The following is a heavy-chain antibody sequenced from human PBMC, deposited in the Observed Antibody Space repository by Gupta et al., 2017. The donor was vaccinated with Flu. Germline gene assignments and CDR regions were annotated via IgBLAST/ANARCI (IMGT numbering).Heavy chain of an antibody. V-gene: IGHV4-34*01. CDR3: ARSHYYGSGSYYNVGRVSPVFDP. Sequence: QVQLQQWGAGLLKPSETLSLTCAVYGGSFSGYYWSWIRQPPGKGLEWIGEINHSGSTNYNPSLKSRVTISVDTSKNQFSLKLSSVTAADTAVYYCARSHYYGSGSYYNVGRVSPVFDPWGQGTLVTVSS. D-gene: IGHD3-10*01. CDR2: INHSGST. J-gene: IGHJ5*02. CDR1: GGSFSGYY.